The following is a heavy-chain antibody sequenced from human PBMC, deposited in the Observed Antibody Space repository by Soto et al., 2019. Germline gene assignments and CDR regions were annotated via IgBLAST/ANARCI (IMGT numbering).Heavy chain of an antibody. Sequence: GRSLRLSCAASAFTFSSYAMGCVRQAGGNGLDWVSAISGIGGSTYYAHSVNGRFTISTDNSKTTLYLQMHSLSAEDTAVYYCACDHSGYYRGFNWFDPWGQGTLVTVSS. V-gene: IGHV3-23*01. CDR1: AFTFSSYA. D-gene: IGHD3-22*01. CDR3: ACDHSGYYRGFNWFDP. CDR2: ISGIGGST. J-gene: IGHJ5*02.